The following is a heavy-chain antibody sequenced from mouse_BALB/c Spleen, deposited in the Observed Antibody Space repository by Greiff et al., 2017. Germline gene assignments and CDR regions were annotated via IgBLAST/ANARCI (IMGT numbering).Heavy chain of an antibody. CDR1: GFSLTSYG. CDR3: ARMGGFPYYFDY. CDR2: IWSGGST. V-gene: IGHV2-2*02. Sequence: QVQLQQSGPGLVQPSQSLSITCTVSGFSLTSYGVHWVRQSPGKGLEWLGVIWSGGSTDYNAAFISRLSISKDNSKSQVFFKMNSLQANDTAIYYCARMGGFPYYFDYWGQGTTLTVSS. D-gene: IGHD4-1*01. J-gene: IGHJ2*01.